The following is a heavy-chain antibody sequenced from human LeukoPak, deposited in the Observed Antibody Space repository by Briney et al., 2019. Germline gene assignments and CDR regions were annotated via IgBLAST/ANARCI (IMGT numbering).Heavy chain of an antibody. CDR3: ARDSRRVCTNGVCYGSYYFDY. Sequence: GGSLRLSCAASGFTFSSYEMNWVRQAPGKGLEWVSYISSSGSTIYYADSVKGRFISSRDNTKNSLYLQMNSLRAEDTAIYYCARDSRRVCTNGVCYGSYYFDYWGQGTLVTVSS. J-gene: IGHJ4*02. D-gene: IGHD2-8*01. CDR1: GFTFSSYE. V-gene: IGHV3-48*03. CDR2: ISSSGSTI.